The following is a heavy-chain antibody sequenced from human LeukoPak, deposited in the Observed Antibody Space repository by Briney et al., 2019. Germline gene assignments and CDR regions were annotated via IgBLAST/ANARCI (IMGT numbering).Heavy chain of an antibody. V-gene: IGHV3-21*01. J-gene: IGHJ4*02. CDR2: ISSSSSYI. Sequence: GSLRLSCAASGFTFSSYSMNWVRQAPGKELEWVSSISSSSSYIYYADSVKGRFTISRDNAKNSLYLQMNSLRAEDTAVYYCARDAVDCSSTSCWVYWGQGTLVTVSS. D-gene: IGHD2-2*01. CDR3: ARDAVDCSSTSCWVY. CDR1: GFTFSSYS.